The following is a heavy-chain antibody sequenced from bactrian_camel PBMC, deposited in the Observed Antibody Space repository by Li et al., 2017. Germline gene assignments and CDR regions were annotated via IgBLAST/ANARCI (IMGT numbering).Heavy chain of an antibody. CDR3: AANKPPCYYSETLAAQADDFNH. J-gene: IGHJ4*01. CDR2: AGDDDVT. CDR1: GDTRSSYC. D-gene: IGHD2*01. Sequence: HVQLVESGGGPVQAGGSLRLSCVASGDTRSSYCMAWFRQAPGKEREGVAAAGDDDVTSYTDSVKGRFTISKDTANNTLYLQMNNLKPEDTAMYYCAANKPPCYYSETLAAQADDFNHWGQGTQVTVS. V-gene: IGHV3S26*01.